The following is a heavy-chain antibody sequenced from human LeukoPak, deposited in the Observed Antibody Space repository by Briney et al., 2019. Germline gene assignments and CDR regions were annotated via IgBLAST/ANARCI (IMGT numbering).Heavy chain of an antibody. CDR2: INPNSGGT. D-gene: IGHD3-10*01. V-gene: IGHV1-2*02. CDR3: ARSPLFGSRGRFDP. Sequence: ASVKVSCKASGYTFTGYYMHWVRQAPGQGPEWMGWINPNSGGTNYAQKFQGRVTMTRDTSISTAYMELSRLRSDDTAVYYCARSPLFGSRGRFDPWGQGTLVTVSS. J-gene: IGHJ5*02. CDR1: GYTFTGYY.